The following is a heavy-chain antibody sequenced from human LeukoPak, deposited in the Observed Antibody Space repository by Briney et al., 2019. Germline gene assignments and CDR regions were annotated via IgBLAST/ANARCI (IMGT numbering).Heavy chain of an antibody. CDR3: AVGDPFNYYMDL. Sequence: SVKVSCKASGGTFSNYGISWVRQAPGQGLEWMGGLIPLFGATNYTQRFQGRITITTDESTTTAYMELSSLRSEDTAVYFCAVGDPFNYYMDLWGKGTTVTVFS. J-gene: IGHJ6*03. CDR1: GGTFSNYG. V-gene: IGHV1-69*05. D-gene: IGHD4-17*01. CDR2: LIPLFGAT.